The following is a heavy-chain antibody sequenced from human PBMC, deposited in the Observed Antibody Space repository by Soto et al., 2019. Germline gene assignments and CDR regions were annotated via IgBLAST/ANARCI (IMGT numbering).Heavy chain of an antibody. D-gene: IGHD3-22*01. CDR1: GFTFDDYG. Sequence: GGSLRLSCAASGFTFDDYGMSWVRQAPGKGLEWVSGINWNGGSTGYADSVKGRFTISRDNAKNSLYLQMNSLRAEDTALYYCARKHYYDSSGSELRYYYGMDVWGQGTTVTVSS. V-gene: IGHV3-20*04. CDR2: INWNGGST. J-gene: IGHJ6*02. CDR3: ARKHYYDSSGSELRYYYGMDV.